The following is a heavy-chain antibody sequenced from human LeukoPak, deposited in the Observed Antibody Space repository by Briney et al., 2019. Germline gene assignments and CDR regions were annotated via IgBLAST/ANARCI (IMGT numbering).Heavy chain of an antibody. Sequence: GGSLRLSCAASGFTFSSYSMNWVRQAPGKGLEWVSSISSSSSYIYYADSVKGRFTISRDNAKNSLYLQMNSLRAEDTAVYYCARDQEYSSSWGTPDYWGQGTLVTVSS. CDR1: GFTFSSYS. V-gene: IGHV3-21*01. J-gene: IGHJ4*02. CDR3: ARDQEYSSSWGTPDY. CDR2: ISSSSSYI. D-gene: IGHD6-6*01.